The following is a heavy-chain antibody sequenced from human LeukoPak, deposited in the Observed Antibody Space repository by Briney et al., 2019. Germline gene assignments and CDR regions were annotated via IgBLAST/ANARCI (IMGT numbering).Heavy chain of an antibody. V-gene: IGHV3-64*01. D-gene: IGHD5-18*01. CDR2: ISNNGDRT. J-gene: IGHJ4*02. Sequence: GGSLRLSCAASGFTFSNYGMHWVRQAPGKGLEHVSAISNNGDRTYYANTVKGRFTISRDNSKNTLSIQMGSLGAEDMAVYYCARWIGYSYGVDYWGQGTLVTVSS. CDR3: ARWIGYSYGVDY. CDR1: GFTFSNYG.